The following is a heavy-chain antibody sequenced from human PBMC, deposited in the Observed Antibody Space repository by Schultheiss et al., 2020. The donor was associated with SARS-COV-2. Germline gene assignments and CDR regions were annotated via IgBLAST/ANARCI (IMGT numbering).Heavy chain of an antibody. Sequence: GGSLRLSCAASGFTVSSNYMSWVRQAPGKGLEWVSVIYSGGSTYYADSVKGRFTISRDNAKNSLYLQMNSLRAEDTAVYYCARVGKSIRVVIPPYFDYWGQGTLFTVSS. CDR1: GFTVSSNY. J-gene: IGHJ4*02. CDR3: ARVGKSIRVVIPPYFDY. V-gene: IGHV3-53*01. D-gene: IGHD3-22*01. CDR2: IYSGGST.